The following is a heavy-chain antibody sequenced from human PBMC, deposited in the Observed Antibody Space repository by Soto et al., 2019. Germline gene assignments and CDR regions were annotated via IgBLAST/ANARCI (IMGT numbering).Heavy chain of an antibody. D-gene: IGHD1-1*01. CDR1: GGSVNSGNYY. CDR3: ARVERGTATTVVDAFDI. J-gene: IGHJ3*02. V-gene: IGHV4-34*01. CDR2: MSHSGGT. Sequence: QVQLQQWGAGLLKPSETLSLTCAVYGGSVNSGNYYWSWIRQPPGKGLEWIGEMSHSGGTHFNPSFKSRVTISVDTSKHQFSLKMSSVTAADTALYYCARVERGTATTVVDAFDIWGPGTLVTVSS.